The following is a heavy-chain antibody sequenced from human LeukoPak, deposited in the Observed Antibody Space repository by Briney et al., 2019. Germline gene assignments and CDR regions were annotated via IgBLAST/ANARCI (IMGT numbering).Heavy chain of an antibody. D-gene: IGHD6-13*01. Sequence: ASVKVSCKASGYTFTDYYIHWVRQAPGQGLEWMGWINADIGGTHYAQNFQGRVTMTRDTSTSTAYMEVSRLRSDDTAVYYCARYSPAPLDAFEFWGQGTMVSVSS. V-gene: IGHV1-2*02. J-gene: IGHJ3*01. CDR1: GYTFTDYY. CDR2: INADIGGT. CDR3: ARYSPAPLDAFEF.